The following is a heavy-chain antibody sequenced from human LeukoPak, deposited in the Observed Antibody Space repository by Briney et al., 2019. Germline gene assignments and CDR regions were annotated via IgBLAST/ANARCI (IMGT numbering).Heavy chain of an antibody. V-gene: IGHV1-69*13. J-gene: IGHJ3*02. CDR1: GGTFSSYA. CDR2: IIPIFGTA. CDR3: ARVRDTVTLIAFDI. Sequence: ASVKVSCKASGGTFSSYAISWVRQAPGQGLEWMGGIIPIFGTANYAQKFQGRVTITADESTSTAYMELSSLRSEDTAVYYCARVRDTVTLIAFDIWGQGTMVTVSS. D-gene: IGHD4-11*01.